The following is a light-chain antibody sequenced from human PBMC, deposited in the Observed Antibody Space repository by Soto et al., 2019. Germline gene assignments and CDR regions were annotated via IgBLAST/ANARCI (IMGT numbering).Light chain of an antibody. V-gene: IGLV2-14*03. J-gene: IGLJ1*01. Sequence: QSALTQPASVSGSPGQSITISCTGTSSDVGGYNYVSWYQQHPDKVPKLMIYDVSNRPSGVSNRFSGSKSGNTASLTISGLQADDEADYYCSSYTSSSTRVFGTGTKVTVL. CDR2: DVS. CDR1: SSDVGGYNY. CDR3: SSYTSSSTRV.